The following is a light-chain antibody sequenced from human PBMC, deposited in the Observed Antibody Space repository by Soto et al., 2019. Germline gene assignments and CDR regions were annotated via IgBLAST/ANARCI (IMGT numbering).Light chain of an antibody. CDR3: SSYTSSRTLWV. Sequence: QSVLTQPASVSGSAGQSITISCTGTSSDVGGYNYVSWYQQHPGKAPKLMIYEVSNRPSGVSNRFSGSKSGNTASLTISGLQAEDEADYYCSSYTSSRTLWVFGGGTKLTVL. CDR1: SSDVGGYNY. J-gene: IGLJ3*02. V-gene: IGLV2-14*01. CDR2: EVS.